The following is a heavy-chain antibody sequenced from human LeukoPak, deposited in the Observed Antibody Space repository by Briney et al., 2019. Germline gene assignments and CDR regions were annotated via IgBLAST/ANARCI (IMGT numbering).Heavy chain of an antibody. V-gene: IGHV3-30-3*01. CDR3: ARPHDYGDYVAAFDM. Sequence: ERSLRLSCAASGFTFSSYAMHWVRQAPGKGLEWVAVISFDGSIKYYADSVKGRFTICRDNSKNTLYLQMNSLRAEDTAVYYCARPHDYGDYVAAFDMWGQGTMVTVSS. CDR2: ISFDGSIK. J-gene: IGHJ3*02. CDR1: GFTFSSYA. D-gene: IGHD4-17*01.